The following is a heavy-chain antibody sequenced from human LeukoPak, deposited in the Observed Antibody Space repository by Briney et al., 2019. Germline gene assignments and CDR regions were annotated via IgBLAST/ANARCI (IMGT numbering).Heavy chain of an antibody. Sequence: PGGSLRLSCAASGFTFSSYWMHWVRQAPGKGLVWVSRINSDGSSTSYADSVKGRFTISRDNAKNTLYLQMNSLRAEDTAVYYCVGYGDYPIRAFDIWGQGTMVTVSS. V-gene: IGHV3-74*01. CDR1: GFTFSSYW. J-gene: IGHJ3*02. CDR2: INSDGSST. CDR3: VGYGDYPIRAFDI. D-gene: IGHD4-17*01.